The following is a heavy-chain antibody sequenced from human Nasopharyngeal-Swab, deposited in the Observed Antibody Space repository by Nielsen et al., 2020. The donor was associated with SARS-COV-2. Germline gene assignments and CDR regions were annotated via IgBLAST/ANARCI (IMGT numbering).Heavy chain of an antibody. V-gene: IGHV4-59*11. J-gene: IGHJ4*02. D-gene: IGHD3-22*01. Sequence: GSLRLSCTVSGAFISGHHWSWIRQPPGKGLEWIGYVSYSGITTYNPSLNSRVTISADSSKNQFSLELGSVTAADTAVYYCAREEYYYDSSGNYYRAFDNWGQGTLVSVSS. CDR2: VSYSGIT. CDR1: GAFISGHH. CDR3: AREEYYYDSSGNYYRAFDN.